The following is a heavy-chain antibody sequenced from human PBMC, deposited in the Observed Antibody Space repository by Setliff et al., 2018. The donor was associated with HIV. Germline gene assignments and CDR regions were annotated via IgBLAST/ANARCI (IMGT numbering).Heavy chain of an antibody. CDR3: ARDRVESQWSGDSNYMDV. Sequence: GGSLRLSCAASGFTFSTHWMCWGRQAPGKGLEWVANIKHDGSDKYYVDSVKGRFTISRDNSKNTLYLQMNSLRAEDTAVYYCARDRVESQWSGDSNYMDVWGKGTTVTVSS. D-gene: IGHD3-10*01. J-gene: IGHJ6*03. CDR2: IKHDGSDK. V-gene: IGHV3-7*01. CDR1: GFTFSTHW.